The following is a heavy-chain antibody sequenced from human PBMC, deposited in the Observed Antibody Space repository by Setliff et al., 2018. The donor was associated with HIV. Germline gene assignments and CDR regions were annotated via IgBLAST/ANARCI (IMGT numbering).Heavy chain of an antibody. CDR2: VYPGDSDS. J-gene: IGHJ5*02. V-gene: IGHV5-51*01. D-gene: IGHD3-10*01. Sequence: PGESPKISCKASGYTFTHYWIGWVRQMPGTGLEWMGFVYPGDSDSRYSPSLQGQVTISADTSLKTAHLQWSSLKASDTATYFCVRLNRGSTWSIASDRGFFDPWGQGTLVTVSS. CDR1: GYTFTHYW. CDR3: VRLNRGSTWSIASDRGFFDP.